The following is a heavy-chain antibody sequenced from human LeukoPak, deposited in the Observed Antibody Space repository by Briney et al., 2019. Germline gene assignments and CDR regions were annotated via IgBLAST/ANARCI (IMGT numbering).Heavy chain of an antibody. D-gene: IGHD2-15*01. CDR3: ARESFCSGGSCYSGRAFDI. CDR2: ISGSGGST. V-gene: IGHV3-23*01. J-gene: IGHJ3*02. CDR1: GFTFSSYW. Sequence: TGGSLRLSCAASGFTFSSYWMHWVRQGPGKGLEWVSAISGSGGSTYYADSVKGRFTISRDNSKNTMYLQMNSLRAEDTAVYYCARESFCSGGSCYSGRAFDIWGQGTMVTVSS.